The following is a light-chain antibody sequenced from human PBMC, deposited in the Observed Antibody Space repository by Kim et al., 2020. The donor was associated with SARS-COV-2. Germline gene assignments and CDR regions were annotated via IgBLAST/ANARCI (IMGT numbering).Light chain of an antibody. Sequence: GPSGPSTVSVSSANVGKNYVYWYRQLPGTAPNLLIYRNNQRPSGVPDRFSGSKSGTSASLAISGLRSEDEADYYCAAWDDSLSGWVFGGGTKVTVL. J-gene: IGLJ3*02. CDR3: AAWDDSLSGWV. CDR2: RNN. CDR1: SANVGKNY. V-gene: IGLV1-47*01.